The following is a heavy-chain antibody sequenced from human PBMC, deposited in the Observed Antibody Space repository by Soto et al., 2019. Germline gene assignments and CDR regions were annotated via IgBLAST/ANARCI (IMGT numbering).Heavy chain of an antibody. CDR2: IYSGGST. D-gene: IGHD2-15*01. V-gene: IGHV3-66*01. CDR3: ARGGGDCIGGSFYFWRYYFDY. J-gene: IGHJ4*02. Sequence: EVQLVESGGGLVQPGGSLRLSCAASGFTVSSNYMSWVRQAPGKGLEWVSDIYSGGSTYYADSVKGRFTISRDNSKNTMYFQMNMLGAENTAVYYCARGGGDCIGGSFYFWRYYFDYWGQGTLVTVSS. CDR1: GFTVSSNY.